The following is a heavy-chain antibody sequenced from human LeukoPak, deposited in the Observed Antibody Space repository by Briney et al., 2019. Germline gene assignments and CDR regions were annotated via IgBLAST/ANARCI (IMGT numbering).Heavy chain of an antibody. CDR1: GYTFTSYY. CDR3: AREYSGGNFDY. J-gene: IGHJ4*01. V-gene: IGHV1-46*01. CDR2: IIPSAGRT. D-gene: IGHD2-15*01. Sequence: ASVKVSCKASGYTFTSYYIHWVRQAPGQGLEWMGIIIPSAGRTNYAQKFRGRVSMTTDMSTSTVYMELSSLRSENTAVHYCAREYSGGNFDYWGQGTLVTVSS.